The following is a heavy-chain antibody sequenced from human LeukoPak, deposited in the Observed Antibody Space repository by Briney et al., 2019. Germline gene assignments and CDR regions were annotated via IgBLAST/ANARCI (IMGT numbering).Heavy chain of an antibody. V-gene: IGHV3-23*01. CDR1: GFTFSSSA. Sequence: GGSLRLSCAASGFTFSSSAMAWVRQSPGKRLEWVSTFSGNGHSTFYADSVKGRFTMSRDNSKNTLYLQMLSLGAEDTAIYYCAKGPSTVYPYYFDYWGQGTLVTVSS. CDR2: FSGNGHST. CDR3: AKGPSTVYPYYFDY. J-gene: IGHJ4*02.